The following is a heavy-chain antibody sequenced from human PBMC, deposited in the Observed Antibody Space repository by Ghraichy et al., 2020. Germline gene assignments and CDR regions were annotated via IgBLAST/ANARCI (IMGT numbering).Heavy chain of an antibody. CDR2: MNPTRGNA. Sequence: ASVKVSCKASGYTFTSHDINWLRQAAGQGLEWMGWMNPTRGNAGYAQQFQGRVTMTRDTSINTAYMELNSLTSEDTAIYYCTRRATPSYWYYDLWGRGTLVTVSS. V-gene: IGHV1-8*02. J-gene: IGHJ2*01. CDR1: GYTFTSHD. CDR3: TRRATPSYWYYDL.